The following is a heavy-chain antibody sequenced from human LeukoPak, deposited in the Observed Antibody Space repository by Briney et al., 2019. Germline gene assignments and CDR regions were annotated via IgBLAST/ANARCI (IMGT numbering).Heavy chain of an antibody. D-gene: IGHD1-14*01. CDR3: ARGGRYPRRDFDY. CDR2: MDPNSGNT. CDR1: GYTFTSYD. V-gene: IGHV1-8*01. Sequence: ASVKVSCTASGYTFTSYDINWVRQATGQGLEWMGWMDPNSGNTGYAQKFQGRVTMTRNTSISTAYMELSSLRSDDTAVYYCARGGRYPRRDFDYWGQGTLVTVSS. J-gene: IGHJ4*02.